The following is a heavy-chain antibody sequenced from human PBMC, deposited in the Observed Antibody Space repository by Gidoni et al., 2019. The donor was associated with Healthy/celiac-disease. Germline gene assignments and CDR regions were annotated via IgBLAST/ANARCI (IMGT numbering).Heavy chain of an antibody. CDR3: AKDTIHQWLVRFGFDY. CDR2: RSYDGSNK. Sequence: QVQLVESGGGVVQPGRSLRLSCAASGFTFSSYGMHWVRQAPGKGLEWVAVRSYDGSNKYYADSVKGRITISRDNSKNTLYLQMNSLRAEDTAVYYCAKDTIHQWLVRFGFDYWGQGTLVTVSS. V-gene: IGHV3-30*18. D-gene: IGHD6-19*01. CDR1: GFTFSSYG. J-gene: IGHJ4*02.